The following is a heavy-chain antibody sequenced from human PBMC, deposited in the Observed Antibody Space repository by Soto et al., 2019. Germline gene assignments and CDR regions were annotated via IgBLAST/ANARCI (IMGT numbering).Heavy chain of an antibody. J-gene: IGHJ6*02. D-gene: IGHD3-16*01. Sequence: QVQLVQSGAEVKNPGASVKVSCKTSGYTFTSYGIGWARQAPGQGFEWMGWINTYNGNTNYAQNLQGRVTLTTDTSTSTAYMELRSLRSNDTAIYYCAMVDVYVTPSPQDVWGQGTTVTVSS. CDR2: INTYNGNT. CDR3: AMVDVYVTPSPQDV. V-gene: IGHV1-18*01. CDR1: GYTFTSYG.